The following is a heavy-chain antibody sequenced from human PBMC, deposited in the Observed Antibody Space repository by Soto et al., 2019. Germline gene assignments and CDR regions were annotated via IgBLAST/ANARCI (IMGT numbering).Heavy chain of an antibody. V-gene: IGHV4-4*02. CDR1: GGSISSSNW. D-gene: IGHD6-13*01. CDR3: ARDRATRQQLVPRDY. CDR2: IYHSGST. Sequence: QVQLQESGPGLVKPSGTLSLTCAVSGGSISSSNWWSWVRQPPGKGLEWIGEIYHSGSTNYNPSLRSRVTISVDKSKNQFSLKMSSVTAADTAVYYCARDRATRQQLVPRDYWGQGTLVTVSS. J-gene: IGHJ4*02.